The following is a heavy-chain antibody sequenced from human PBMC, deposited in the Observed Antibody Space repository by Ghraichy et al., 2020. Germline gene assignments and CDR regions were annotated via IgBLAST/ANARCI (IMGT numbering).Heavy chain of an antibody. CDR3: ARDGSYDSGRAFDI. CDR2: VWSDGDTT. D-gene: IGHD5-18*01. Sequence: GGSLRLSCAASGFSFNHFGMHWVRQAPGKGLEWVAHVWSDGDTTDYIDLVKGRFTISRDNSKNTVYLQMNTLGAEDTAVYYCARDGSYDSGRAFDIWGQGTMVTVFS. J-gene: IGHJ3*02. CDR1: GFSFNHFG. V-gene: IGHV3-33*01.